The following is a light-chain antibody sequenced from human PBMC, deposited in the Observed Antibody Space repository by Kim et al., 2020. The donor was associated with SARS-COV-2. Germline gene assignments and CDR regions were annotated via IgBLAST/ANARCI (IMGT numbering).Light chain of an antibody. CDR1: SSDIGGYNY. CDR2: DVS. CDR3: SAYTSISTLV. J-gene: IGLJ3*02. V-gene: IGLV2-14*03. Sequence: QSALTQPASVSGSPGQSITISCTGTSSDIGGYNYVSWYQQHPGKAPKLMIYDVSNRPSGVSTRFSGSRSGNTASLTISGLQPEDWADYYCSAYTSISTLVFGGGTRLSV.